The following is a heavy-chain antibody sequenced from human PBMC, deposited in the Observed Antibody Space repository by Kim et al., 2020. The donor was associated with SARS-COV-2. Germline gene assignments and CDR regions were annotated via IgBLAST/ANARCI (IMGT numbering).Heavy chain of an antibody. CDR2: IYYSGST. CDR3: ASEDSSGYYLDY. CDR1: GGSISSYY. J-gene: IGHJ4*02. Sequence: SETLSLTCTVSGGSISSYYWSWIRQPPGKGLEWIGYIYYSGSTNYNPSLKSRVTISVDTSKNQFSLKLSSVTAADTAVYYCASEDSSGYYLDYWGQGTLVTVSS. D-gene: IGHD3-22*01. V-gene: IGHV4-59*01.